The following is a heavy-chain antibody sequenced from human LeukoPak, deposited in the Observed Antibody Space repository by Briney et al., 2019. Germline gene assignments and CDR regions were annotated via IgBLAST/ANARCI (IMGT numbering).Heavy chain of an antibody. J-gene: IGHJ4*02. CDR1: GGSISSYY. V-gene: IGHV4-59*01. D-gene: IGHD3-22*01. CDR3: ARRQYYYDSSGYEVIDY. CDR2: IYYSGST. Sequence: SETLSLTCTVSGGSISSYYWSWIRQPPGKGLEWIGYIYYSGSTNYNPSLKSRVTISVDTSKNQFSLKLSSVTAADTAVYYCARRQYYYDSSGYEVIDYWGQGTLVTVSS.